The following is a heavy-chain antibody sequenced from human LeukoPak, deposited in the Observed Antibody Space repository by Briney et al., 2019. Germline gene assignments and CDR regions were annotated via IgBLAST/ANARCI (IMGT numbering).Heavy chain of an antibody. Sequence: PGGSLRLSCAASGFTVNDYYMSWIRQAPGKGLEWVSYISSSADIIYYADSVKGRLTISRDNAKNSLYLQMNSLRAEDTAVYYCARIEAYTLDVWGQGTTVTVSS. J-gene: IGHJ6*02. CDR2: ISSSADII. CDR3: ARIEAYTLDV. CDR1: GFTVNDYY. V-gene: IGHV3-11*01. D-gene: IGHD2-21*01.